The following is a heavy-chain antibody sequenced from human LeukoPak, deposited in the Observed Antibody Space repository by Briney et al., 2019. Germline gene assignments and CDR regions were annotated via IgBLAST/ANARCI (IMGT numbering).Heavy chain of an antibody. CDR2: ISGSGGST. V-gene: IGHV3-23*01. Sequence: GGSLRLSCAASGFTFSSYRLSWVRQAPGKGLEWVSAISGSGGSTYYADSVKGRFTISRDNSKNTLYLQMNSLRAEDTAVYYCAKDRRDGYNPDTFDYWGQGTLVTVSS. J-gene: IGHJ4*02. CDR3: AKDRRDGYNPDTFDY. D-gene: IGHD5-24*01. CDR1: GFTFSSYR.